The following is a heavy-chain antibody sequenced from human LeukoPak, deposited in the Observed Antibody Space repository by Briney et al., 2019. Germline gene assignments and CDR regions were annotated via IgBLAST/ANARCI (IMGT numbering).Heavy chain of an antibody. V-gene: IGHV4-61*01. CDR3: ARVPDAWELGSVTSGGEYYFDY. J-gene: IGHJ4*02. CDR1: GGSVSSGSYY. D-gene: IGHD1-26*01. CDR2: IYYSGST. Sequence: SETLSLTCTVSGGSVSSGSYYWSWIRQPPGKGLEWIGYIYYSGSTNYNPSLKSRVTISVDTSENQFSLKLSSVTAADTAVYYCARVPDAWELGSVTSGGEYYFDYWGQGTLVTVSS.